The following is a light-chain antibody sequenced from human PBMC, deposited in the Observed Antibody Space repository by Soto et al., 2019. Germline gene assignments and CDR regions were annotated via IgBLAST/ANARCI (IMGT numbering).Light chain of an antibody. V-gene: IGLV2-14*01. Sequence: QSALTQPASVSGSPGQSITISCTGTSSDVGGYNYVSWFQHHPGKAPKLIIYEVSYRPSGVSARFSGSKSGDTASLTISGLQAEDEADYYCSSFTNTITLYAFGTGTKLTVL. CDR3: SSFTNTITLYA. J-gene: IGLJ1*01. CDR2: EVS. CDR1: SSDVGGYNY.